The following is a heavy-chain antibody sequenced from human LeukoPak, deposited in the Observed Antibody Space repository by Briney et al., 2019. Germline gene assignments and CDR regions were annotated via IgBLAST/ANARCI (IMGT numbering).Heavy chain of an antibody. V-gene: IGHV3-74*01. CDR3: VSDLCGGDDQ. Sequence: GGSLRLSCAASGFTFNSYWMNWVRKAPGKGLVWVSRIDEDGKTIDYADSVKGRFTISRDNAKDTLYLQMSSLRDEDTAVYYCVSDLCGGDDQWGRGTLVTVSS. CDR1: GFTFNSYW. D-gene: IGHD3-3*01. J-gene: IGHJ5*02. CDR2: IDEDGKTI.